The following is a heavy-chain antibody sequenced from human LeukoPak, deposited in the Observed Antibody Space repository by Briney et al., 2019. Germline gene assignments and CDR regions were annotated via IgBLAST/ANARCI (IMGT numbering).Heavy chain of an antibody. D-gene: IGHD3-3*01. CDR3: ATSIPVFGRPGAFHV. CDR1: GYTFTNYD. Sequence: ASVKVSCKASGYTFTNYDICWVRQATGQGLEWMGWMNPNSGDTNYAQKFQGRVTITRDTSIGTAYMELSSLRSDDTAVYYCATSIPVFGRPGAFHVWGQGTMVTVSS. V-gene: IGHV1-8*03. J-gene: IGHJ3*01. CDR2: MNPNSGDT.